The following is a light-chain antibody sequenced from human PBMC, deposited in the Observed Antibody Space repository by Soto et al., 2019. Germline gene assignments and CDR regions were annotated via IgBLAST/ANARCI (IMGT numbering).Light chain of an antibody. Sequence: QSALTQPASVSGSPGQSITISCTGTSSDVGGYNYVSWYQQHPGKAPKLMIYEVSNWPSGVSNRFSGSKSGNTASLPISGLQAEDEADYYCSSYTSSSPYVFGTGTKLTVL. J-gene: IGLJ1*01. V-gene: IGLV2-14*01. CDR3: SSYTSSSPYV. CDR1: SSDVGGYNY. CDR2: EVS.